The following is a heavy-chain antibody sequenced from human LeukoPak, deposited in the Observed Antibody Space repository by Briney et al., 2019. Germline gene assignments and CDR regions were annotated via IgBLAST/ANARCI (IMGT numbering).Heavy chain of an antibody. Sequence: PGGPLTLPCAASGFTFSSYSMNWVRQAPGKGLEWVSYISSSSSTIYYADSVKGRFTISRDNAKNSLYLQMNSLRAEDTAVYYCARGASGSYDAFDIWGQGTMVTVSS. D-gene: IGHD1-26*01. CDR1: GFTFSSYS. V-gene: IGHV3-48*01. CDR3: ARGASGSYDAFDI. J-gene: IGHJ3*02. CDR2: ISSSSSTI.